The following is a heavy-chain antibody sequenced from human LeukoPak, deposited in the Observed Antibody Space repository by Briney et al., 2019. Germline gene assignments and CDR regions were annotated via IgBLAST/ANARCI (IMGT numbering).Heavy chain of an antibody. D-gene: IGHD6-19*01. Sequence: GGSLRLSCAASRFTFSDYYMSWIRQAPGKGLEWVSYISSSSSYTNYADSVKGRFTISRDNAKNSLYLQMNSLRAEDTAVYYCARTMEQWLGGGYQYYGMDVWGKGTTVTVSS. CDR3: ARTMEQWLGGGYQYYGMDV. V-gene: IGHV3-11*06. CDR1: RFTFSDYY. CDR2: ISSSSSYT. J-gene: IGHJ6*04.